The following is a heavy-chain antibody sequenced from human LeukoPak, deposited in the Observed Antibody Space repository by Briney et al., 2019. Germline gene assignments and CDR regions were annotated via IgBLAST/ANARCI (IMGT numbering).Heavy chain of an antibody. CDR1: GGSISSRTYY. J-gene: IGHJ4*02. CDR3: TGELAGTTVHY. D-gene: IGHD1-7*01. Sequence: KASETLSLTCTVSGGSISSRTYYWGWIRQPPGKGLEWIGSIYYTGGTYYNPSLKSRFTTSLDTSRNQFSLKLSSVTAADTAIYYCTGELAGTTVHYWGQGILVTVSS. CDR2: IYYTGGT. V-gene: IGHV4-39*07.